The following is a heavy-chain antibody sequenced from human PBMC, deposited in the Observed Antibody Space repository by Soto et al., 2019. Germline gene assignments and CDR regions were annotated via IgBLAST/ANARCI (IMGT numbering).Heavy chain of an antibody. CDR2: ISSSSRTI. Sequence: PGGSLRLSCAASGFTFSSCSMNWVRQAPGKGLEWVSYISSSSRTIYYADSVKGRFTISRDNAKNSLYLQMHSLRDGDTAVYYCARVKVVTATDFWGQGTLVTVSS. D-gene: IGHD2-21*02. V-gene: IGHV3-48*02. CDR3: ARVKVVTATDF. J-gene: IGHJ4*02. CDR1: GFTFSSCS.